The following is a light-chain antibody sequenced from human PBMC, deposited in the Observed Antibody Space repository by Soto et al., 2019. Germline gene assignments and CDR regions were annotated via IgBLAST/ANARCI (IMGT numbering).Light chain of an antibody. CDR2: TTN. CDR3: LLYYGGAHLV. CDR1: TGAVTSGNY. J-gene: IGLJ3*02. Sequence: QTVVTQEPSLTVSPGGTVTLTCASSTGAVTSGNYPSWFQQKPGQPPRTLIYTTNNKHSWTPARFSGSLLGGKAALTLSGAQREDEAEYYCLLYYGGAHLVFGGGTKLTVL. V-gene: IGLV7-43*01.